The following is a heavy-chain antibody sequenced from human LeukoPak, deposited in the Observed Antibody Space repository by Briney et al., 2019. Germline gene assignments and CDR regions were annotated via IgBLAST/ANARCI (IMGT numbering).Heavy chain of an antibody. V-gene: IGHV3-30-3*01. Sequence: PGRSLRLSCAASGVTFSDYAMQWVRQAPGKGLEWVAFISYDGSKKYYADSVKGRLTISRDNSKNTLYLQMNSLRAEDTAVYYCARHNGCSTGCYAIDYWGQGTLVTVSA. CDR3: ARHNGCSTGCYAIDY. J-gene: IGHJ4*02. CDR1: GVTFSDYA. CDR2: ISYDGSKK. D-gene: IGHD6-19*01.